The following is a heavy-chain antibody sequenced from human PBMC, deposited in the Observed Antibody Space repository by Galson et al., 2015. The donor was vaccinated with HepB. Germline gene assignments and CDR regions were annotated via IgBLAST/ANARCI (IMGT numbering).Heavy chain of an antibody. V-gene: IGHV1-8*01. CDR1: GYTFTSYD. J-gene: IGHJ6*02. Sequence: SVKVSCKASGYTFTSYDINWVRQATGQGLEWMGWMNPNSGNTGYAQKFQGRVTMTKSTSISTAYMELSSLRSEDTAVYYCARVPPYCSNSGCSSREGIDVWGQGTTVTVSS. CDR2: MNPNSGNT. D-gene: IGHD2-8*01. CDR3: ARVPPYCSNSGCSSREGIDV.